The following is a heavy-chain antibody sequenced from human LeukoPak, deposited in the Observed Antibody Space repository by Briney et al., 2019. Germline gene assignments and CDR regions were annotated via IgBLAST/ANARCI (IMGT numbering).Heavy chain of an antibody. CDR3: AREYATTYYYDSCGYQDNWFDP. V-gene: IGHV3-33*01. D-gene: IGHD3-22*01. J-gene: IGHJ5*02. CDR1: GFTFSSYG. CDR2: IWYDGSNK. Sequence: GGSLRLSCAASGFTFSSYGMHWVRQAPGKGLEWVAVIWYDGSNKYYADSVKGRFTISRDNSKNTLYLQMNSLRAEDTAVYYCAREYATTYYYDSCGYQDNWFDPWGQGTLVTVSS.